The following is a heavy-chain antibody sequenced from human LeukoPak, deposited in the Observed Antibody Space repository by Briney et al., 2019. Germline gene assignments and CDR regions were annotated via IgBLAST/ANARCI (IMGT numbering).Heavy chain of an antibody. CDR1: GGSISSYY. D-gene: IGHD3-10*01. CDR3: ARGRLGGSGSYYNVLDY. J-gene: IGHJ4*02. CDR2: ISYSGST. Sequence: SETLSLTCTVSGGSISSYYWSWIRQPPGKGLEWIGYISYSGSTSYNPSLKSRVTISVDTSRNQFSLKLSSVTAADTAVYYCARGRLGGSGSYYNVLDYWGQGTLVTVPS. V-gene: IGHV4-59*01.